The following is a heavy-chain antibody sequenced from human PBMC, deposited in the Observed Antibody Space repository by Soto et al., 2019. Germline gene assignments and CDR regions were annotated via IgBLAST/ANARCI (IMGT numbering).Heavy chain of an antibody. CDR1: GGSIKNSGYY. J-gene: IGHJ6*02. CDR2: ISYSGST. V-gene: IGHV4-31*03. D-gene: IGHD4-4*01. Sequence: QVQLQESGPGLVKPSQTLSLTCTVSGGSIKNSGYYWSWIRQHPEKGLEWIGYISYSGSTDYAPSLKRRVTMSVDTSKNQCSLNLTSVTAADTAVYYCGRDAVTKRDFYYYGMDVWGRGTTVTFSS. CDR3: GRDAVTKRDFYYYGMDV.